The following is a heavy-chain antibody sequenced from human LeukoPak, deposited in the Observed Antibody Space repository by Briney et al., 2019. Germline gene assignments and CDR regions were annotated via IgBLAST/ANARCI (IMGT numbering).Heavy chain of an antibody. CDR3: ARDLVQAAAGTHYFDY. V-gene: IGHV3-21*01. Sequence: GVSLRLSCAASGFTFSSYSMNWVRQAPGKGLEWVSSISSSSSYIYYADSVKGRFTISRDNAKNSLYLQMNSLRAEDTAVYYCARDLVQAAAGTHYFDYWGQGTLVTVSS. CDR1: GFTFSSYS. J-gene: IGHJ4*02. CDR2: ISSSSSYI. D-gene: IGHD6-13*01.